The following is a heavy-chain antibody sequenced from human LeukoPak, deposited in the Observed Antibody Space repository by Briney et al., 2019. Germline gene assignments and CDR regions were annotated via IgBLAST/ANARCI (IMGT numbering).Heavy chain of an antibody. D-gene: IGHD3-22*01. V-gene: IGHV4-59*01. Sequence: PSETLSLTCTVSGGSISSYYWSWIRQPPGKGLEWIGYIYYSGSTNYNPSLKSRVTISVDTSKNQFSLKLSSVTAAGTAVYYCARVDSSGYYPGIDYWGQGTLVTVSS. J-gene: IGHJ4*02. CDR2: IYYSGST. CDR1: GGSISSYY. CDR3: ARVDSSGYYPGIDY.